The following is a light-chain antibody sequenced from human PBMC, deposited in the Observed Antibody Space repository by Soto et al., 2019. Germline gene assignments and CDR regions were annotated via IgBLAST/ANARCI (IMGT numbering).Light chain of an antibody. J-gene: IGKJ1*01. Sequence: DIHMTQSPSSLSASVGDKFTITCRASQSITSYLHWYQQKPGKAPKLLIYAASSLQSGVPSRFSGSGSETHFTLTISSLPPEDFATYYCQQSYSASWTFGQGTKVDIK. CDR3: QQSYSASWT. CDR2: AAS. V-gene: IGKV1-39*01. CDR1: QSITSY.